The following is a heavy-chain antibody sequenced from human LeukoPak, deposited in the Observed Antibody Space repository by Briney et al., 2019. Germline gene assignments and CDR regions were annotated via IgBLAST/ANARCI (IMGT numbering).Heavy chain of an antibody. V-gene: IGHV4-4*07. CDR3: ARVRSYDFWSGYRVFDGMDV. CDR1: GGSISSYY. CDR2: IYTSGST. D-gene: IGHD3-3*01. J-gene: IGHJ6*02. Sequence: SGTLSLTCTVSGGSISSYYWSWIRQPAGKGLEWIGRIYTSGSTNYNPSLKSRVTMSVDTSKNQFSLKLSSVTAADTAVYYCARVRSYDFWSGYRVFDGMDVWGQGTTVTVSS.